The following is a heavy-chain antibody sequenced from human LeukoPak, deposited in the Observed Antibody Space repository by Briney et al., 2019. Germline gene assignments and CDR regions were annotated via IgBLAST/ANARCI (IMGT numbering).Heavy chain of an antibody. CDR1: GGSFSGYY. J-gene: IGHJ4*02. V-gene: IGHV4-34*01. CDR3: ARRYRRLHFDY. D-gene: IGHD3-16*01. CDR2: INHSGST. Sequence: SETLSLTCAVYGGSFSGYYWSWIRHPPGKELEWIGEINHSGSTNYNPSLKSRVTISVDTSKNQFSLKLSSVTAADTAVYYCARRYRRLHFDYWGQGTLVTVSS.